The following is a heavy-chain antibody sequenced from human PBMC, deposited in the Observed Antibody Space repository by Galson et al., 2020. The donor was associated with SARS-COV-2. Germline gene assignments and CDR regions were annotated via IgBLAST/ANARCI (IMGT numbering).Heavy chain of an antibody. J-gene: IGHJ6*02. D-gene: IGHD3-3*01. CDR1: GFTFSSYA. Sequence: GGSLRLSCAASGFTFSSYAMHWVRQAPGKGLEWVAVISYDGSNKYYADSVKGRFTISRDNSKNTLYLQMNSLRAEDTAVYYCARAELDPTYYDFSYGMDVWGQGTTVTVSS. CDR3: ARAELDPTYYDFSYGMDV. CDR2: ISYDGSNK. V-gene: IGHV3-30*04.